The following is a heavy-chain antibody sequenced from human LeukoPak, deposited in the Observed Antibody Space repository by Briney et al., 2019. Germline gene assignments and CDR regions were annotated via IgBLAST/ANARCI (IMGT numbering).Heavy chain of an antibody. Sequence: SETLSLTCTVSGGSIDTGSYYWSWIRQPAGKGLEWIGRIYTSGSTNYDPSLKSRVTISVDTSKNQFSLKLSSVTAADTAVYYCARRVHYYDTSGYSYYFDYWGQGTLVTVSS. CDR2: IYTSGST. V-gene: IGHV4-61*02. J-gene: IGHJ4*02. CDR1: GGSIDTGSYY. D-gene: IGHD3-22*01. CDR3: ARRVHYYDTSGYSYYFDY.